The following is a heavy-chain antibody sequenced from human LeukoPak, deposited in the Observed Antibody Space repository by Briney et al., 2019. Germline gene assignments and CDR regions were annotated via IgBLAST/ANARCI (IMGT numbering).Heavy chain of an antibody. CDR2: ISPGDSDT. J-gene: IGHJ3*02. D-gene: IGHD3-22*01. Sequence: GASLQISCKSSGYRFTSYWIGWVRRMPGKGLGWVGIISPGDSDTSYSPSFQGQVTISADKSISTAYLQWSSLKASDTAMYYCARCRGGYYSDAFDIWGQGTMVTVSS. CDR3: ARCRGGYYSDAFDI. CDR1: GYRFTSYW. V-gene: IGHV5-51*01.